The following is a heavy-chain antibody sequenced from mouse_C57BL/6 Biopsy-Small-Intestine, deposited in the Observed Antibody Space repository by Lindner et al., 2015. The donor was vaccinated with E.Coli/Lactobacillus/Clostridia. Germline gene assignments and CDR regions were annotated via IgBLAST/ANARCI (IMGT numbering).Heavy chain of an antibody. CDR2: MNPNSGDT. V-gene: IGHV1-81*01. D-gene: IGHD1-3*01. CDR1: GYTFTSYD. J-gene: IGHJ4*01. CDR3: VRTKEVVYVDNWFDP. Sequence: SVKVSCKASGYTFTSYDINWVRQATGQGLEWMGWMNPNSGDTGYAQKFQGRVSMTRNTSISTAYMEVSGLRSEDTAVYYCVRTKEVVYVDNWFDPWGQGTLVTVSS.